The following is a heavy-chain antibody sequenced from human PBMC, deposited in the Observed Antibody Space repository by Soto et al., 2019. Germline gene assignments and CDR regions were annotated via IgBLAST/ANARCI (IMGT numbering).Heavy chain of an antibody. Sequence: GGSLRLSCAASGFTFSSYWMSWVRQAPGKGLEWVANIKQDGSEKYYVDSVKGRFTISRDNAKNSLYLQMDSLRAEDTAVYYCARDGRGYCSSTSCSKGYYYYYMDVWGKGTTVTVSS. CDR1: GFTFSSYW. J-gene: IGHJ6*03. CDR3: ARDGRGYCSSTSCSKGYYYYYMDV. D-gene: IGHD2-2*01. V-gene: IGHV3-7*01. CDR2: IKQDGSEK.